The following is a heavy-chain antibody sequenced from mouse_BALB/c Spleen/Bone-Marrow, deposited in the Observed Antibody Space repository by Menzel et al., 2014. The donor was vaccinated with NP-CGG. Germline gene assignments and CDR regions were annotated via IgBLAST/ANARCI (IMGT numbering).Heavy chain of an antibody. CDR1: GFNIKDYY. Sequence: EVQLQESGAELVRSGASVKLSCTASGFNIKDYYMHWVKQRPEQGLEWIGWIDPGNGDTEYAPKFQGKATMTADTSSNTAYLQLSSLTSEDTAVYYCARGYGSSYGTGYFDVWGAGTTVTVSS. V-gene: IGHV14-4*02. D-gene: IGHD1-1*01. CDR3: ARGYGSSYGTGYFDV. CDR2: IDPGNGDT. J-gene: IGHJ1*01.